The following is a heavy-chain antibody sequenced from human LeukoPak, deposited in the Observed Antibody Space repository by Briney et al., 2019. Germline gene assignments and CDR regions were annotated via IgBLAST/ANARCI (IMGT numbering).Heavy chain of an antibody. V-gene: IGHV1-8*01. J-gene: IGHJ4*02. CDR2: MNPNTGRT. D-gene: IGHD3-10*01. CDR3: ARLSQTPDYYTLGGYYYLGY. CDR1: RYTFTSYD. Sequence: ASVKVSCKASRYTFTSYDINWVREAAGHGLEWMGWMNPNTGRTGYAQKFQGRITMTRDTSINTAYMQLTKLRSEDTAIYYCARLSQTPDYYTLGGYYYLGYWGQGTPVTVSS.